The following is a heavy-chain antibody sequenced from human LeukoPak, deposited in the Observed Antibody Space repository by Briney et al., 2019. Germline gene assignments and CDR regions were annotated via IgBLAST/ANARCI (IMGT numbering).Heavy chain of an antibody. CDR3: ARGGGMRVVGAFVI. V-gene: IGHV1-18*01. CDR2: ISAYNGNT. J-gene: IGHJ3*02. CDR1: GYTFTSYG. Sequence: ASVKVSCKASGYTFTSYGINWVRQAPGQGLEWMGWISAYNGNTNYAQKLQGRVTMTRDTSTSKVYMELRSLRSDDTALYYCARGGGMRVVGAFVIWGEGTMVTVSS. D-gene: IGHD3-22*01.